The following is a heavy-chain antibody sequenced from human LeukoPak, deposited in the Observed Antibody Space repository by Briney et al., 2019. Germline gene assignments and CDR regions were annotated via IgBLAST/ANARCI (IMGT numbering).Heavy chain of an antibody. V-gene: IGHV3-23*01. CDR1: GFTFSSYA. Sequence: GGSLRLSCAASGFTFSSYAMSWVRQAPGKGLEWVSAISGSGGSTYYADSVKGRFTISRDNSKNTLYLQMNSLRAEDTVVYYCAKAGYGSSWYVPDYWGQGTLVTVSS. CDR2: ISGSGGST. CDR3: AKAGYGSSWYVPDY. D-gene: IGHD6-13*01. J-gene: IGHJ4*02.